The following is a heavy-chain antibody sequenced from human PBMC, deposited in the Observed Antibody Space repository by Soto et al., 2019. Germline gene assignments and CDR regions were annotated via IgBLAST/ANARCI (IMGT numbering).Heavy chain of an antibody. Sequence: PSETLSLTCTVSGGSISSSSYYWGWIRQPPGKGLEWIGRIYYSGSTYYNPSLKSRVTISVDTSKNQFSLKLSSVTAADTAVYYCARSELWRGWFDPWGQGTLVTVSS. CDR3: ARSELWRGWFDP. D-gene: IGHD3-16*01. J-gene: IGHJ5*02. V-gene: IGHV4-39*01. CDR2: IYYSGST. CDR1: GGSISSSSYY.